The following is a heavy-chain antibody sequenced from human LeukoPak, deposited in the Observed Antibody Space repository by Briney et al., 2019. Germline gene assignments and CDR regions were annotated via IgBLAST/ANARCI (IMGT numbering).Heavy chain of an antibody. J-gene: IGHJ4*02. CDR3: ARDWEYSSSWYGKTGLDY. Sequence: SETLSLTCTVSGGSISSSSYYWGWIRQPPGKGLEWIGSIYYSGSTYYNPSLKSGVTISVDTSKNQFSLKLSSVTAADTAVYYCARDWEYSSSWYGKTGLDYWGQGTLVTVSS. D-gene: IGHD6-13*01. CDR2: IYYSGST. CDR1: GGSISSSSYY. V-gene: IGHV4-39*07.